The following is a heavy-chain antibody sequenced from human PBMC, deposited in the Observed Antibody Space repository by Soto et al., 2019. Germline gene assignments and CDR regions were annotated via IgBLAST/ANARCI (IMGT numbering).Heavy chain of an antibody. D-gene: IGHD2-21*02. CDR1: GFTFSGSD. J-gene: IGHJ5*02. CDR3: TRHVNCGVDCYLNWFDP. Sequence: GGSLRLSCAASGFTFSGSDMHWVRQASGKGREWVGRIRSKANSYATAYAASVKGRFTISRDDSKNTAYLQMNSLKTGDTAVYYCTRHVNCGVDCYLNWFDPWGQGTLVTVSS. V-gene: IGHV3-73*01. CDR2: IRSKANSYAT.